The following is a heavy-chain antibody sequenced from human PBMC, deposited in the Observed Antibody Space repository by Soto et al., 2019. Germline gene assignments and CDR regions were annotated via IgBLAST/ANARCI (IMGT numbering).Heavy chain of an antibody. CDR1: GGTFSSYA. Sequence: GASVKVSCKASGGTFSSYAISWVRQAPGQGLEWMGGIIPILGTANYAQKFQGRVTITADESTSTAYMELSSLRSEDTAVYYCARDSTGGYCSGGSCYSNYYGMEVWGQGTTVTVSS. D-gene: IGHD2-15*01. J-gene: IGHJ6*02. V-gene: IGHV1-69*13. CDR2: IIPILGTA. CDR3: ARDSTGGYCSGGSCYSNYYGMEV.